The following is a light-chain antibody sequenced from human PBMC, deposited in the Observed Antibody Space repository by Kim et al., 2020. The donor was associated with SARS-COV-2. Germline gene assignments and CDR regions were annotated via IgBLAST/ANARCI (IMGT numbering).Light chain of an antibody. V-gene: IGKV3-11*01. CDR1: QSVSSY. J-gene: IGKJ4*01. CDR2: DAS. Sequence: SLSPVERATLSCRASQSVSSYLAWYQQKPGQAPRLLIYDASNRATGIPARFSGSGSGTDFTLTISSLEPEDFAVYYCQQRSNWLTFGGGTKVDIK. CDR3: QQRSNWLT.